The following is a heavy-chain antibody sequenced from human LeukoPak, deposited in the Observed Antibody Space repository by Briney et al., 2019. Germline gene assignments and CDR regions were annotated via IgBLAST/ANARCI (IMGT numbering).Heavy chain of an antibody. CDR3: ARLIYTNDAFDI. V-gene: IGHV4-61*05. J-gene: IGHJ3*02. CDR1: GGSISSSSYY. D-gene: IGHD3-16*01. CDR2: IYYSGST. Sequence: SETLSLTCTVSGGSISSSSYYWGWIRQPPGKGLEWIGYIYYSGSTNYNPSLKSRVTISVDTSKNQFSLKLSSVTAADTAVYYCARLIYTNDAFDIWGQGTMVTVSS.